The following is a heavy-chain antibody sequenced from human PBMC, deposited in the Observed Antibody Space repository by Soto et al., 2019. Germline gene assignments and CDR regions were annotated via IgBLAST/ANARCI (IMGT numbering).Heavy chain of an antibody. CDR3: AKGVIGGWWSATFDY. D-gene: IGHD2-15*01. CDR2: ISWNSGSI. J-gene: IGHJ4*02. Sequence: GGSLRLSCAASGFTFDDYAMHWVRQAPGKGLEWVSGISWNSGSIGYADSVKGRFTISRDNAKNSLYLQMNSLRAEDTALYYCAKGVIGGWWSATFDYWGQGTLVTVSS. CDR1: GFTFDDYA. V-gene: IGHV3-9*01.